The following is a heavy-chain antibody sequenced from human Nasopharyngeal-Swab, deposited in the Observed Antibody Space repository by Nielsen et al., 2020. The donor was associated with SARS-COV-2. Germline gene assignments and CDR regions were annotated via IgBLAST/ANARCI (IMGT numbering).Heavy chain of an antibody. V-gene: IGHV4-34*01. D-gene: IGHD6-13*01. CDR1: GGSFSGYY. CDR3: ARGLYSSSRYAAFYDY. J-gene: IGHJ4*02. CDR2: INHSGST. Sequence: GSLRLSCAVYGGSFSGYYWSWIRQPPGKGLERIGEINHSGSTNYNPSLKSRVTISVDTSKNQFSLKLSSVTAADTTVYYCARGLYSSSRYAAFYDYWGQGTLVTVSS.